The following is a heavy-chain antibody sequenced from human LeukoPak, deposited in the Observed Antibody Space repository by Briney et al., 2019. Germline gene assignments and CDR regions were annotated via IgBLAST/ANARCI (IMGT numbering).Heavy chain of an antibody. CDR1: GYTFTSYG. D-gene: IGHD3-9*01. CDR3: AKSDHITILPVDQ. CDR2: VSTYNGNA. V-gene: IGHV1-18*01. J-gene: IGHJ4*02. Sequence: ASVKVSCKASGYTFTSYGISWVRQAPGQGLEWMGWVSTYNGNANYAQKLQGRVTMTTDTSTRTAYMELRSLRPADTAVYYCAKSDHITILPVDQWGQGTLVTVSS.